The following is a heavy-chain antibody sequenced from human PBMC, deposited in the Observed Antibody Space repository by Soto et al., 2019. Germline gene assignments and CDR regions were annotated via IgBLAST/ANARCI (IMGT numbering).Heavy chain of an antibody. Sequence: QVQLQESGPGLVKPSQTLSLTCSVSGASISSGAYYWSWIRQSPEKGLEWIGYIYYSGITHYTPSLKRRVTMSADTSKNPFSLKLNSVTAADTAVYYCAGGGGYGESRPYLDFDPWGQGTLVTVSS. D-gene: IGHD3-10*01. CDR3: AGGGGYGESRPYLDFDP. CDR2: IYYSGIT. CDR1: GASISSGAYY. V-gene: IGHV4-31*03. J-gene: IGHJ5*01.